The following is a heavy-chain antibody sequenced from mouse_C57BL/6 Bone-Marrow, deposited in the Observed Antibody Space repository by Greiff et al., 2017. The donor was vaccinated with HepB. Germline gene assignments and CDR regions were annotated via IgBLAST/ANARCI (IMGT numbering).Heavy chain of an antibody. CDR2: IWSGGST. J-gene: IGHJ4*01. CDR1: GFSLTSYG. CDR3: ARTFTTVVARAMDY. D-gene: IGHD1-1*01. Sequence: QVQLKESGPGLVQPSQSLSITCTVSGFSLTSYGVHWVRQSPGKGLEWLGVIWSGGSTDYNAAFISRLSISKENSKSQVFFKMNSLQADDTVIYYCARTFTTVVARAMDYWGQGTSVTVSS. V-gene: IGHV2-2*01.